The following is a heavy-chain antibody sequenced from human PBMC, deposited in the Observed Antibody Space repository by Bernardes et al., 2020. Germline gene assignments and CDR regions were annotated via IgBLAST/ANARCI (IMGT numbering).Heavy chain of an antibody. D-gene: IGHD4-17*01. CDR2: MTASSKTI. CDR3: VWSSLVTTFFSWVS. Sequence: GGSLRLSCAASGFPFSLAEMNWVRQTPEKGLEWISFMTASSKTIYYADSVKGRFIISRDNAKNSLYLQMNNVRTEDTGVYYCVWSSLVTTFFSWVSWGQGTLVTVSS. V-gene: IGHV3-48*03. CDR1: GFPFSLAE. J-gene: IGHJ5*02.